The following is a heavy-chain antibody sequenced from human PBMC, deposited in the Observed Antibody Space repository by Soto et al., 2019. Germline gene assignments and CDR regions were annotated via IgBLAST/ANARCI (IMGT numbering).Heavy chain of an antibody. CDR3: AREGYYYDSRPKNGMDV. Sequence: GGSLRLSCAASGFTFSSYSMNWVRQAPGKGLEWVSYISSSSSTIYYADSVKGRFTISRDNAKNSLYLQMNSLRAEDTAVYYCAREGYYYDSRPKNGMDVWGQGTTVTVSS. V-gene: IGHV3-48*01. D-gene: IGHD3-22*01. J-gene: IGHJ6*02. CDR1: GFTFSSYS. CDR2: ISSSSSTI.